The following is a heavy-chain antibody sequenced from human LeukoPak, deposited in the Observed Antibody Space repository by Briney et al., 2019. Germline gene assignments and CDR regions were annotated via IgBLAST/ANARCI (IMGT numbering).Heavy chain of an antibody. V-gene: IGHV4-34*01. CDR1: GGSFSGYY. CDR2: INHSGST. D-gene: IGHD3-3*01. CDR3: ARDPSYYDFWSGYYAGGPFDY. J-gene: IGHJ4*02. Sequence: SETLSLTCAVYGGSFSGYYWSWIRQPPGKGLEWIGEINHSGSTNYDPSLKSRVTISVDTSKNQFSLKLSSVTAADTAVYYCARDPSYYDFWSGYYAGGPFDYWGQGTLVTVSS.